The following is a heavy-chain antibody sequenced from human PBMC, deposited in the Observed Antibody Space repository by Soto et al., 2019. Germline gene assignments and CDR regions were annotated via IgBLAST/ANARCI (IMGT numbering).Heavy chain of an antibody. D-gene: IGHD3-22*01. V-gene: IGHV3-73*02. CDR1: GFTFSDSV. J-gene: IGHJ4*02. CDR3: ARHTGYYDSSGYWG. CDR2: IRAKTNNYAT. Sequence: EVQLVESGGGLVQPGGSLKLSCAASGFTFSDSVIHWVRQASGKRLEWVGRIRAKTNNYATAYTASVKGRFSISRDDSKSMAYLQMSSLQTEDTAVYYCARHTGYYDSSGYWGWGLGTLVTVSS.